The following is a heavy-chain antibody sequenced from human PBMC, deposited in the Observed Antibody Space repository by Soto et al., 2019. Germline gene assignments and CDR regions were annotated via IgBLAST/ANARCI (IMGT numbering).Heavy chain of an antibody. D-gene: IGHD2-2*02. V-gene: IGHV1-2*02. CDR3: ARSLTEGYCTITGCYTRPLYGMDV. J-gene: IGHJ6*02. CDR1: GYTFSGYY. Sequence: ASVKVSCKASGYTFSGYYIHWLRQAPGQGLEWMGWINPNSGGTNYAQKFQGRVTVTRDTPTRTAYMELSRLTSDDTAVYYCARSLTEGYCTITGCYTRPLYGMDVWGQGTTVTVSS. CDR2: INPNSGGT.